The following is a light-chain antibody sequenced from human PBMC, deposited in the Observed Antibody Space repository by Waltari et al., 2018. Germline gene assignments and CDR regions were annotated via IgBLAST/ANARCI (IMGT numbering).Light chain of an antibody. CDR3: QAWDSSTAVV. J-gene: IGLJ2*01. CDR2: QDS. V-gene: IGLV3-1*01. Sequence: SYELTQPPSVSVSPGQTASITCSGDNLGDKYACWYQQKPGQSPVLVIYQDSKRPSGIPERFSGSNSGNTATLTIGGTQAMDEADYYCQAWDSSTAVVFGGGTKLTVL. CDR1: NLGDKY.